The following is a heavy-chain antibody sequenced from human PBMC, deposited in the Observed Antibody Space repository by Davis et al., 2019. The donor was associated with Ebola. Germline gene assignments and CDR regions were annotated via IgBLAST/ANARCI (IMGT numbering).Heavy chain of an antibody. D-gene: IGHD4-11*01. CDR2: INHSGST. CDR1: GGSISSYY. Sequence: MPSETLSLTCTVSGGSISSYYWSWIRQPPGKGLEWIGEINHSGSTNYNPSLKSRVTISVDTSKNQFSLKLSSVTVADTAVYYCARKRPFYSNYNWFDPWGQGTLVTVSS. CDR3: ARKRPFYSNYNWFDP. V-gene: IGHV4-34*01. J-gene: IGHJ5*02.